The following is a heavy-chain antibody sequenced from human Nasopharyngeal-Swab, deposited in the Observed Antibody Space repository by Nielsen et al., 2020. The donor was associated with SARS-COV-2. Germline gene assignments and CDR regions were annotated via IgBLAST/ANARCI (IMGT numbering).Heavy chain of an antibody. J-gene: IGHJ6*03. D-gene: IGHD4-17*01. V-gene: IGHV3-33*01. Sequence: GESLKISCAASGFTFSSHGMHWVRQAPGKGLEWVAVIWYDGSNKYYADSVKGRFTISRDNSKNTLYLQMNSLRAEDTAVYYCARDRGRSYGDYARKDYYYYYMDVWGKGTTVTVSS. CDR3: ARDRGRSYGDYARKDYYYYYMDV. CDR2: IWYDGSNK. CDR1: GFTFSSHG.